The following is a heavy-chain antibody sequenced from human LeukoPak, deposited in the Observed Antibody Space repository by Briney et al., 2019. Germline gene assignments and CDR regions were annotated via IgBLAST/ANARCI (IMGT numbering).Heavy chain of an antibody. Sequence: GASVKVSCKASGYTFTGYYMHWVRQAPGQGLEWMGWMNPNSGGTNYAQKFQGRVTMTRDTSISTAYMELSRLRSDDTAVYYCARNPSSGWYEDYWGQGTLVTVSS. J-gene: IGHJ4*02. CDR3: ARNPSSGWYEDY. V-gene: IGHV1-2*02. CDR2: MNPNSGGT. D-gene: IGHD6-19*01. CDR1: GYTFTGYY.